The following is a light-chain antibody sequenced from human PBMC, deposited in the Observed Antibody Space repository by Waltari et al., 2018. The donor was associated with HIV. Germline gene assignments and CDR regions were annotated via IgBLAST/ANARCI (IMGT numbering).Light chain of an antibody. CDR2: DVS. Sequence: QSALTPPASVSGSPGQSITISCTGTSSDVGGYNYVSWYQQHPGKAPKLMIYDVSNRPSGVSNRFSGSKSGNTASLTISGLQAEDEADYYCSSYTSSSRLVFGGGTKLTVL. CDR1: SSDVGGYNY. V-gene: IGLV2-14*03. J-gene: IGLJ2*01. CDR3: SSYTSSSRLV.